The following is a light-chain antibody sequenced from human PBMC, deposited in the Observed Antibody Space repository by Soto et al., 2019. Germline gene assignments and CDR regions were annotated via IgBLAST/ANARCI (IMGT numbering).Light chain of an antibody. CDR2: DAS. J-gene: IGKJ5*01. V-gene: IGKV3-11*01. CDR3: QQRSNWPIT. Sequence: EIVLTQSPATLSLSPGEGATLSCRASQSVSTYLAWYQQKPGQAPRLLIYDASNRATGIPARFSGSGSGTDFALPISSLEPEDFAVYYCQQRSNWPITFGQGTRL. CDR1: QSVSTY.